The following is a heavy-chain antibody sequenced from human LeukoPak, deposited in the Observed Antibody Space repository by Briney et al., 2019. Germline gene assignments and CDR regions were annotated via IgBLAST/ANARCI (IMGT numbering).Heavy chain of an antibody. CDR2: ISYDGSNK. J-gene: IGHJ4*02. CDR3: AREVGYSYGYLDY. D-gene: IGHD5-18*01. Sequence: PGRSLRLSCAASGFTFSSYAMHWVRQAPGKGLEWVAVISYDGSNKYYADSVKGRFTISRDNSKNTLYLQMNSLRAEDTAVYYRAREVGYSYGYLDYWGQGTLVTVSS. V-gene: IGHV3-30-3*01. CDR1: GFTFSSYA.